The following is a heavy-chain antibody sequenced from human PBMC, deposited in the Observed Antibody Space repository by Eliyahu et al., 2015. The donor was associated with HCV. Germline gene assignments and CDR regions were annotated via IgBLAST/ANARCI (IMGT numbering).Heavy chain of an antibody. CDR1: GGSFSGYY. D-gene: IGHD6-13*01. V-gene: IGHV4-34*01. Sequence: QVQLQQWGAGLLKPSETLSLTCXVYGGSFSGYYWSWIRQPPGKGLEWIGEINXSGSTNYNPSLKSRVTISVDTSKNQFSLKLSSVTAADTAVYYCARGNGGIAAAGTKQGFDYWGQGTLVTVSS. CDR2: INXSGST. J-gene: IGHJ4*02. CDR3: ARGNGGIAAAGTKQGFDY.